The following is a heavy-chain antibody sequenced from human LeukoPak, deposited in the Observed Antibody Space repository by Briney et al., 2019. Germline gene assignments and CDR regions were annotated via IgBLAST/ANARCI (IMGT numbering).Heavy chain of an antibody. CDR2: ISGSGGST. CDR1: EFTFSSYA. J-gene: IGHJ6*02. D-gene: IGHD2-2*01. V-gene: IGHV3-23*01. Sequence: GGSLRLSCAASEFTFSSYAMSWVRQAPGKGLEWVSAISGSGGSTYYADSVKGRFTISRDNSKNTLYLQMNSLRAEDTAVYYCAKADCSSTSCPSPSYYYYYGMDVWGQGTTVTVSS. CDR3: AKADCSSTSCPSPSYYYYYGMDV.